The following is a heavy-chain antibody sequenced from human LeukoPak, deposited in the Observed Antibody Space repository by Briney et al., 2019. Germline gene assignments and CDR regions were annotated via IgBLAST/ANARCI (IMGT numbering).Heavy chain of an antibody. CDR2: ISSSSSTI. J-gene: IGHJ5*02. CDR1: GFTFSSYS. D-gene: IGHD2-2*01. V-gene: IGHV3-48*01. CDR3: AKTVGYCSSTSCPKGWDWFDP. Sequence: GGSLRLSFAASGFTFSSYSMNWVRQAPGKGLEWVSYISSSSSTIYYADSVKGRFTISRDNAKNSLYLQMNSLRAEDTAVYYCAKTVGYCSSTSCPKGWDWFDPWGQGTLVTVSS.